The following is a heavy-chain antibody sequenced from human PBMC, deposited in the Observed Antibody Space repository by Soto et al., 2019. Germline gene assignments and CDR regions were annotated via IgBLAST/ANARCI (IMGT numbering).Heavy chain of an antibody. V-gene: IGHV4-59*08. CDR2: IYHSGST. Sequence: PSETLSLTCTVSGGSISSYYWSWIRQPPGKGLEWIGYIYHSGSTSYNPSLKSRVTISVDTSKNQFSLKLNSVTAADTAVYYCARLSGTRDWFDPWGQETLVTVSS. CDR1: GGSISSYY. D-gene: IGHD1-1*01. CDR3: ARLSGTRDWFDP. J-gene: IGHJ5*02.